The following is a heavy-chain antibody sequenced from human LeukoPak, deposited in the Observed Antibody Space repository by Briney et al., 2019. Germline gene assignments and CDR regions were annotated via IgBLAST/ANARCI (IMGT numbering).Heavy chain of an antibody. CDR1: GGSFSGYY. CDR3: ARDQRFRKNYYFDY. CDR2: INHSGST. J-gene: IGHJ4*02. V-gene: IGHV4-34*01. Sequence: SETLSLTCAVYGGSFSGYYWSWIRQPPGKGLEWIGEINHSGSTNYNPSLKSRVTISVDTSKNQFSLKLSSVTAADTAVYYCARDQRFRKNYYFDYWGQGTLVTVSS. D-gene: IGHD1-14*01.